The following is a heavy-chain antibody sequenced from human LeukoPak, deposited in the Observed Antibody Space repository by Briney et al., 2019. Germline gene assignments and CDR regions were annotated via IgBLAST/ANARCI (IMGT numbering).Heavy chain of an antibody. CDR1: GYTFTSYY. V-gene: IGHV1-46*01. CDR3: ARHPSPQLHHFDY. D-gene: IGHD2-2*01. Sequence: ASVKVSCKASGYTFTSYYMHWVRQAPGQGLEWMGIINPSGDSTSYEQRFQGRLTMTRDTSTNTVYMELSSLRSEDTAVYYCARHPSPQLHHFDYWGQGTLVTVSS. J-gene: IGHJ4*02. CDR2: INPSGDST.